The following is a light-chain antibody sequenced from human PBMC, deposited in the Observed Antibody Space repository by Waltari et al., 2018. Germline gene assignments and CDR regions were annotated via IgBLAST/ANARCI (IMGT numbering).Light chain of an antibody. CDR2: GAS. V-gene: IGKV3-15*01. CDR1: RSVSSN. CDR3: QQCHNWPPWT. J-gene: IGKJ2*01. Sequence: EIVMTQSPATLSVSPGERATLSCRASRSVSSNLAWYQQKPGQAPRLRIYGASTRATGIPDRFSGSGSGTEFTLTISSLQSEDFAVYYCQQCHNWPPWTFGQGTKVEIK.